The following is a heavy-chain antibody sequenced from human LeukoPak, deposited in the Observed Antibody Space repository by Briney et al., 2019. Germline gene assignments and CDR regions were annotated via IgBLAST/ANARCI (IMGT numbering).Heavy chain of an antibody. CDR1: GFTFSSYA. D-gene: IGHD3-22*01. CDR3: ARVAHYYDSSGPFDY. Sequence: PGGSLRLSCAASGFTFSSYAMHWVRQAPGKGLEYVSAISSNRGSTYYANSVKGRFTISRDNSKNTLYLQMGSLRAGDMAVYYCARVAHYYDSSGPFDYWGQGTLVTVSS. CDR2: ISSNRGST. J-gene: IGHJ4*02. V-gene: IGHV3-64*01.